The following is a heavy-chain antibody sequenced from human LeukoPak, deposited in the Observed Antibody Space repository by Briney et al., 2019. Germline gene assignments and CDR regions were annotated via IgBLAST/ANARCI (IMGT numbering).Heavy chain of an antibody. D-gene: IGHD6-13*01. CDR2: MNPNSGST. Sequence: ASVKVSCKASGYTFTSYDINWVRQATGQGLEWMGWMNPNSGSTGYAQKFQGRVTMTRNTSISTAYMELSSLRSEDTAVYYCARGQQPRSLDAFDIWGQGTMVTVSS. CDR3: ARGQQPRSLDAFDI. V-gene: IGHV1-8*01. J-gene: IGHJ3*02. CDR1: GYTFTSYD.